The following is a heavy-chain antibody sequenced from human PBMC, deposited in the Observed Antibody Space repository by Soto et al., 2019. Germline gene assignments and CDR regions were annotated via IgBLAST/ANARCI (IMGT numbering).Heavy chain of an antibody. CDR1: GFTFSSYS. V-gene: IGHV3-21*01. CDR2: ISSSSSYI. CDR3: ARVLRYFDWLSLGGMDV. D-gene: IGHD3-9*01. J-gene: IGHJ6*02. Sequence: GGSLRLCCAASGFTFSSYSMNWVRQAPGKGLEWVSSISSSSSYIYYADSVKGRFTISRDNAKNSLYLQMNSLRAEDTAVYYCARVLRYFDWLSLGGMDVWGQGTTVTVSS.